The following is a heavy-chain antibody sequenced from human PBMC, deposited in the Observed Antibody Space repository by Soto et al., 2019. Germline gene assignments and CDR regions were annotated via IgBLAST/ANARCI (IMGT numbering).Heavy chain of an antibody. CDR1: GYTFTSYG. J-gene: IGHJ4*02. V-gene: IGHV1-18*01. CDR2: TSAYNGNT. CDR3: ALDEVGYTYGYGFDY. Sequence: ASVKVSCKASGYTFTSYGISWVRQAPGQGLEWMGWTSAYNGNTNYAQKLQGRVTMTTDTSTSTAYMELRSLRSDDTAVYYCALDEVGYTYGYGFDYWRQGTLVTVSS. D-gene: IGHD5-18*01.